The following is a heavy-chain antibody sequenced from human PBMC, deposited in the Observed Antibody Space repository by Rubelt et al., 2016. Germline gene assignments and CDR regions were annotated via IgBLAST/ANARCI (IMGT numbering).Heavy chain of an antibody. J-gene: IGHJ5*02. CDR1: GFTFSSYA. D-gene: IGHD6-13*01. Sequence: EVQLVESGGGLVQPGGSLRLSCAASGFTFSSYAMNWVRQAPGKGLEWVSYISSSSSTIYYADSVKGRFTISRDNAKNSLYLQMNSLRAEDTAVYYCARGPSSSWPNWFDPWGQGTLVTVSS. CDR2: ISSSSSTI. V-gene: IGHV3-48*04. CDR3: ARGPSSSWPNWFDP.